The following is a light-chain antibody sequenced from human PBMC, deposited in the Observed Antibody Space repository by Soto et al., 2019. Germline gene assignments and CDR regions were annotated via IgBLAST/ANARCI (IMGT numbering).Light chain of an antibody. V-gene: IGKV1-8*01. CDR2: AAS. CDR1: QGISSY. J-gene: IGKJ1*01. CDR3: QQCHTYPWT. Sequence: AIRMTQSPSSLSASTGDRVTITCRASQGISSYLAWYQQRPGKAPKVLIHAASTLQGGVPARFSGGGSGTDFTLTISRLQSEDYAAYYCQQCHTYPWTFGQGTKVEIK.